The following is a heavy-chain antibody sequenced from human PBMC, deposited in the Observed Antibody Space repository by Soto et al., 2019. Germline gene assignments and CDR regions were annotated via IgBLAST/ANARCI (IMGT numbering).Heavy chain of an antibody. CDR3: AKNQERELPRVIDF. CDR1: GLTFSNYA. J-gene: IGHJ4*02. Sequence: EVRLLESGGGLVKPGGSLRLSCATSGLTFSNYAMSWVRQAPGGGLEWVSSMSGSSSTTYYADSVKGRFTISRDRSMNTLYLQMSSLRAEDTALYYCAKNQERELPRVIDFWGQGTLVTVSS. V-gene: IGHV3-23*01. CDR2: MSGSSSTT. D-gene: IGHD1-7*01.